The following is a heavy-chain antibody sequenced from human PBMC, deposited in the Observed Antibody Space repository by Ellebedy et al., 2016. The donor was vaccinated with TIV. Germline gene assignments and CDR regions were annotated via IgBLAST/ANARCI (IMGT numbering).Heavy chain of an antibody. J-gene: IGHJ6*02. V-gene: IGHV1-46*01. D-gene: IGHD3-16*02. CDR2: INPSGGST. CDR3: ARVDRYFYYGTDL. CDR1: GYIFTAYH. Sequence: AASVKVSCKASGYIFTAYHIYWVRQAPGQGLEWMAIINPSGGSTNYAPKFQGRVTMTRDTSTRTVYMEMGSLRSEDTAIYYCARVDRYFYYGTDLWGQGTTVTVSS.